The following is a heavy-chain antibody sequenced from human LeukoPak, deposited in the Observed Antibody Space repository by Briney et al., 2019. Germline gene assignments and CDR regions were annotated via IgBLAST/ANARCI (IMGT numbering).Heavy chain of an antibody. CDR2: INYSGST. CDR1: GGPFSGYY. V-gene: IGHV4-34*01. J-gene: IGHJ3*01. D-gene: IGHD6-13*01. CDR3: ARFKRIAAAVVLDAFDV. Sequence: SETLSLTCAVYGGPFSGYYWRWIRQPPGKGREGSGEINYSGSTNYNPSLKSRVTISVDTSKNQFSLKLSSVTAADTAVYYCARFKRIAAAVVLDAFDVWGQGTMATVSS.